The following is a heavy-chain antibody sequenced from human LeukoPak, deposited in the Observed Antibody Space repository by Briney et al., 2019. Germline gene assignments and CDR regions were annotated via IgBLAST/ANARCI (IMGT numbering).Heavy chain of an antibody. J-gene: IGHJ3*02. CDR1: GFTFSNYG. D-gene: IGHD4-17*01. CDR2: IRNDGSNK. V-gene: IGHV3-30*02. Sequence: GESLRLSCAAAGFTFSNYGIHWVRHAPGKGLEWVAFIRNDGSNKYYADSVKGRFTISRDNAKNSLYLQMNSLRAEETAVYYCAGINDYGDPTGAFDIWGQGTMVTVSS. CDR3: AGINDYGDPTGAFDI.